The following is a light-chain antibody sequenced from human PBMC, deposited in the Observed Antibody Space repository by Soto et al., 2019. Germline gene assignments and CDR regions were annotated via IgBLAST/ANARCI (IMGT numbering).Light chain of an antibody. CDR1: QSISSS. J-gene: IGKJ1*01. CDR3: QQYNSYYPWT. CDR2: KAS. V-gene: IGKV1-5*03. Sequence: DIQMTQSHTTLSASVGNRVTITYRASQSISSSLAWYQQKPAKHTKLMIYKASSLETGVPSRFSGSGAGTEFILTLLSLLPDEFATYYCQQYNSYYPWTFGQGTKVDIK.